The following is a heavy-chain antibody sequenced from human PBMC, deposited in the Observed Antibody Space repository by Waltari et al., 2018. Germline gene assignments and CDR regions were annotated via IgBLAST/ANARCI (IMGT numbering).Heavy chain of an antibody. CDR1: GGSFSGYY. V-gene: IGHV4-34*01. Sequence: QVQLQQWGAGLLKPSETLSLTCVVYGGSFSGYYWSWIRQPPGKGLGWIGEINQSGRTNHNPSLKSRVTISIDTSKNQISLKLRSVTAADTAVYYCARANTIFGVVRTWYYMDVWGKGTTVTVS. CDR2: INQSGRT. D-gene: IGHD3-3*01. J-gene: IGHJ6*03. CDR3: ARANTIFGVVRTWYYMDV.